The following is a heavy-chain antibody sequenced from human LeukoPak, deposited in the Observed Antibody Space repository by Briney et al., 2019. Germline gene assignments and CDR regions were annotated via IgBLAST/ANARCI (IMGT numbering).Heavy chain of an antibody. CDR1: GYTFTAYY. CDR3: ARGTTDDY. Sequence: ASVKVSCKASGYTFTAYYIDWVRQAPGQGLEWMGVINPSGGSTRYAQKFQGRVTMTGDPSTRTVYMELSSLTSDDTAVYYCARGTTDDYWGQGTPVTVSS. CDR2: INPSGGST. J-gene: IGHJ4*02. D-gene: IGHD1-1*01. V-gene: IGHV1-46*01.